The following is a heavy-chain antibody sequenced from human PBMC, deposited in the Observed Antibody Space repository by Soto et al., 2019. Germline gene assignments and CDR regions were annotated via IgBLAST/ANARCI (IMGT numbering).Heavy chain of an antibody. D-gene: IGHD6-19*01. V-gene: IGHV3-30*18. CDR2: ISYDGSNK. Sequence: AGGSLRLSCAASGFTFSSYGMHWVRQAPGKGLEWVAVISYDGSNKYYADSVKGRFTISRDNSKNTLYLQMNSLRAEDTAVYYCAKVHEGGGWYHFDIWGQGTMVTVSS. CDR1: GFTFSSYG. CDR3: AKVHEGGGWYHFDI. J-gene: IGHJ3*02.